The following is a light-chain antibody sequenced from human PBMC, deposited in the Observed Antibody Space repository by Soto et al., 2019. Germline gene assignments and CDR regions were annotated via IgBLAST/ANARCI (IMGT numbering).Light chain of an antibody. V-gene: IGKV4-1*01. CDR2: WAS. CDR1: KSVFDRANNKNS. Sequence: DIVLSQSPDSLAVSLGERATINCMSSKSVFDRANNKNSLAWYQQKPGQPPKLLIYWASTRESGVPDRFSGSGSGTDFTLTISSLQTEDVAVYYCQQSNSSPYTFGHGTKLEIK. J-gene: IGKJ2*01. CDR3: QQSNSSPYT.